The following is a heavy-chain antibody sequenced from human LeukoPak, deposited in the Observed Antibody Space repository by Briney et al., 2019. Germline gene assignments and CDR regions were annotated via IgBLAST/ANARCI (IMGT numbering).Heavy chain of an antibody. D-gene: IGHD6-19*01. CDR2: IYHSGST. CDR3: VRAVAGTQYYYYMDV. CDR1: GGSISNNNW. V-gene: IGHV4-4*02. J-gene: IGHJ6*03. Sequence: PSETLSLTCAVSGGSISNNNWWHWVRQPPGKGLEWIGEIYHSGSTNYNPSLKSRVTISVDKSKNQFSLKLSSVTAADTAVYYCVRAVAGTQYYYYMDVWGKGTTVTVSS.